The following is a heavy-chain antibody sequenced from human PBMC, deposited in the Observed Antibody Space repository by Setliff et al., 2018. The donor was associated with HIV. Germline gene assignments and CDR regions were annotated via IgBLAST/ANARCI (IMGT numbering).Heavy chain of an antibody. CDR1: GGSISSSNW. V-gene: IGHV4-4*02. Sequence: SETLSLTCAVSGGSISSSNWWSWVRQPPGKGLEWIGESNYDGKTKYNPSLKSRVTISVDTSKNQFSLKLNSVTAADTAVYYCAKTPYNYDTRPRFYFDYWGQGTLVTVSS. D-gene: IGHD3-22*01. J-gene: IGHJ4*02. CDR2: SNYDGKT. CDR3: AKTPYNYDTRPRFYFDY.